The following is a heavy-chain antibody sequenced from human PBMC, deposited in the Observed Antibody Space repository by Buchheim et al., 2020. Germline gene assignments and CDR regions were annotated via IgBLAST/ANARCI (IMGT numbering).Heavy chain of an antibody. CDR3: ARAFSYYDFWSGYYPSGYFDY. D-gene: IGHD3-3*01. CDR1: GGSISSYY. J-gene: IGHJ4*02. V-gene: IGHV4-59*01. CDR2: IYYSGST. Sequence: QVQLQESGPGLVKPSETLSLTCTVSGGSISSYYWSWIRQPPGKGLEWIGYIYYSGSTNYNPSLKSRVPISVDTSKNQFSLKLSSVTAADTAVYYCARAFSYYDFWSGYYPSGYFDYWGQGTL.